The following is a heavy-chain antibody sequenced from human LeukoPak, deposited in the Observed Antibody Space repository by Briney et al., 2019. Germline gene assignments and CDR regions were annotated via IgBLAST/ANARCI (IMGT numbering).Heavy chain of an antibody. J-gene: IGHJ6*01. CDR3: AKMKVGGPPLTTRTYGMDV. D-gene: IGHD2-15*01. CDR2: ILYDGSNK. Sequence: GSLRLSCAASGFTFSSYGMHWVRQAPGKGLEWVAVILYDGSNKYNADSVKGRFTISRDDSKSTLYLQMNSLRAEDTAVYYCAKMKVGGPPLTTRTYGMDVWGQGTTVTVSS. V-gene: IGHV3-33*06. CDR1: GFTFSSYG.